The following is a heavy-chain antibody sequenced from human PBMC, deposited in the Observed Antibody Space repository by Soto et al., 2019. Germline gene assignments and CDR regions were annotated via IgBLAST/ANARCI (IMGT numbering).Heavy chain of an antibody. Sequence: GGSLRLSCAASGFSFSSYGMHWVRQAPGKGLEWVAVISYDGSNKYYADSVKGRFTISRDNTKNSLYLQMNSLRAEDTAIYYCAREVVVSRGASYFGYWGPGNLVTVSS. CDR1: GFSFSSYG. D-gene: IGHD2-2*01. CDR2: ISYDGSNK. V-gene: IGHV3-33*05. J-gene: IGHJ4*02. CDR3: AREVVVSRGASYFGY.